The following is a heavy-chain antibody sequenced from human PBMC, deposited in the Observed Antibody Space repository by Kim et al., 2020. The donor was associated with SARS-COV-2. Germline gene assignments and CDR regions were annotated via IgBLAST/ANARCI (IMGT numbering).Heavy chain of an antibody. Sequence: GGSLRLSCAASGFTFSSYSMNWVRQAPGKGLEWVSYISSSSSTIYYADSVKGRFTISRDNAKNSLYLQMNSLRDEDTAVYYCVVYSSGWYLEFFDIWGQGTMVTVSS. V-gene: IGHV3-48*02. CDR1: GFTFSSYS. D-gene: IGHD6-19*01. J-gene: IGHJ3*02. CDR3: VVYSSGWYLEFFDI. CDR2: ISSSSSTI.